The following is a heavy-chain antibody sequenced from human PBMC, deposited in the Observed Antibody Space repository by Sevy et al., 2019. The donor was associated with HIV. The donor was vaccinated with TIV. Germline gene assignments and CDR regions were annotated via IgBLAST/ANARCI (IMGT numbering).Heavy chain of an antibody. CDR2: INHSGST. D-gene: IGHD3-10*01. V-gene: IGHV4-34*01. CDR1: GGSFSGDY. CDR3: ARGRPSMVQGVITPGWFDP. J-gene: IGHJ5*02. Sequence: SETLSLTCAVYGGSFSGDYWSWIHQPPGKGLEWIGEINHSGSTNYNPSLKSRVTISVDTSKNQFSLKLSSVTAADTAGYYCARGRPSMVQGVITPGWFDPWGQGTLVTVSS.